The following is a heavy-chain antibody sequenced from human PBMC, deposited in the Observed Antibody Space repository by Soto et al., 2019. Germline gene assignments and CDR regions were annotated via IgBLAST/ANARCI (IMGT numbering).Heavy chain of an antibody. CDR2: ISAYNGNT. D-gene: IGHD3-3*01. J-gene: IGHJ4*02. V-gene: IGHV1-18*04. CDR3: ARGPETHYDFWSGYSFDY. CDR1: GYTFTSYG. Sequence: QVQLVQSGAEVKKPGASVKVSCKASGYTFTSYGISWVRQAPGQGLEWMGWISAYNGNTNYAQKLQGRVTMTTDTSTSTAYMELRSLRSHDTAVYYCARGPETHYDFWSGYSFDYWGQGTLVTVSS.